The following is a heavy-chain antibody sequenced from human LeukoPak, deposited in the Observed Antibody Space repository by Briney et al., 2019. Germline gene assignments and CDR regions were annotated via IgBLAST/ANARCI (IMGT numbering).Heavy chain of an antibody. V-gene: IGHV4-59*01. CDR2: IYYRGST. D-gene: IGHD4-17*01. Sequence: SETLSLTCTVSGGSISSYYWSWIRQPPGKGLEWIGYIYYRGSTIYNPSLKSRVTISVDTSKNQFSLKLSSVTAADTAVYYCARYGDYVFDLWGQGTLVTASS. CDR1: GGSISSYY. J-gene: IGHJ4*02. CDR3: ARYGDYVFDL.